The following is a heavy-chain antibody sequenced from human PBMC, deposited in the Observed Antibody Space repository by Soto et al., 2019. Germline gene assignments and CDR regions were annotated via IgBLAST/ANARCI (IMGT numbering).Heavy chain of an antibody. CDR3: ARRLSAGYFDY. V-gene: IGHV3-48*03. CDR2: ISGDGRTI. J-gene: IGHJ4*02. CDR1: GFTFSNYE. D-gene: IGHD3-22*01. Sequence: EVQLVESGGGLVQPGGSLRLSCAASGFTFSNYEMDWVRQAPGKGLEWVSYISGDGRTIYYADSVKGRFTISRDNADNSLYLQMNGLRVEDTGVYYCARRLSAGYFDYWGQGTLVTVSS.